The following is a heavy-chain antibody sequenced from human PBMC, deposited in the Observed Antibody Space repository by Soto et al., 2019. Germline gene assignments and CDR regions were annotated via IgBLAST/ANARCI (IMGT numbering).Heavy chain of an antibody. D-gene: IGHD2-2*01. CDR3: AREIGYCSSTSCDGWFDP. Sequence: ASVKVSCKASGYTFTTYYIQWVRQAPGQGLEWMGVINPSGGSTSYAQKFQGRVTMTRDTSTSTVYMELSSLRSEDTAVYYCAREIGYCSSTSCDGWFDPWGQGTLVTVLL. CDR1: GYTFTTYY. V-gene: IGHV1-46*01. CDR2: INPSGGST. J-gene: IGHJ5*02.